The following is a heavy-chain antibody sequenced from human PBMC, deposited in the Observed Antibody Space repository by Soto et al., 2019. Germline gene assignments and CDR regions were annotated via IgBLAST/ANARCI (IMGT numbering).Heavy chain of an antibody. Sequence: QVQLQESGPGLVKPSQTLSLTCTVSGASIRSDGYYGSWIRQHPGKGLEWVGFILYSGSTYYDPSLKSRVTISVDTSKNQFSLSLTSVTAADTAVYYCAGRVATREARFDYWGQGTLVTVSS. CDR1: GASIRSDGYY. D-gene: IGHD5-12*01. J-gene: IGHJ4*02. CDR2: ILYSGST. CDR3: AGRVATREARFDY. V-gene: IGHV4-31*03.